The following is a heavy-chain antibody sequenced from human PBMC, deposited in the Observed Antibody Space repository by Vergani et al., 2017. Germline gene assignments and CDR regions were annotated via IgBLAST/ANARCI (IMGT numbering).Heavy chain of an antibody. Sequence: QVQLVQSGAEVKKPGASVKVSCKASGYTFTSYDINWVRQATGQGLEWMGWMNPNSGNTVYAQKFQGRVTMTRNTSISTAYMELSSLRSEDTAVYYCARELPITMVRGVWPDYWGQGTLVTVSS. CDR3: ARELPITMVRGVWPDY. J-gene: IGHJ4*02. V-gene: IGHV1-8*01. D-gene: IGHD3-10*01. CDR1: GYTFTSYD. CDR2: MNPNSGNT.